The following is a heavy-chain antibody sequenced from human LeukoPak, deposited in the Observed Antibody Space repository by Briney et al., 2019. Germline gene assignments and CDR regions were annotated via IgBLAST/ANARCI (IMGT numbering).Heavy chain of an antibody. Sequence: GGSLRLSCAASGFDFTNYAMSWVRQAPGKGLEWVSAISGSGGSTYYADSVKGRFTISRDNSKNTLYLQMNSLRAEDTAVYYCANPGYYGSGSYPDAFDIWGQGTMVTVSS. CDR2: ISGSGGST. CDR1: GFDFTNYA. CDR3: ANPGYYGSGSYPDAFDI. V-gene: IGHV3-23*01. J-gene: IGHJ3*02. D-gene: IGHD3-10*01.